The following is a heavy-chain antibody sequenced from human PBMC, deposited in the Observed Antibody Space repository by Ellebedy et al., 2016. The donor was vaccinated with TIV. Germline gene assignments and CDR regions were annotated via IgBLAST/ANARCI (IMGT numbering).Heavy chain of an antibody. CDR2: ISGSGGST. J-gene: IGHJ4*02. D-gene: IGHD6-19*01. CDR1: GFTFSSYA. CDR3: ARAGGWYRSLFDY. Sequence: GGSLRLXXAASGFTFSSYAMSWVRQAPGKGLEWVSAISGSGGSTYYADSVKGRFTISRDNSKNTLYLQMNSLRAEDTAVYYCARAGGWYRSLFDYWGQGTLVTVSS. V-gene: IGHV3-23*01.